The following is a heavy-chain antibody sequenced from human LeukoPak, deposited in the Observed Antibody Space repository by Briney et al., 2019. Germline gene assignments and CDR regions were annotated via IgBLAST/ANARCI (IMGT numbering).Heavy chain of an antibody. CDR1: GGSISTNV. Sequence: PVKVSCKASGGSISTNVINWVRQAPGQGLEWMGGIIPLFGTTDYAQKFQGRVTITADKSTSTVFMDLSSLRSEDTAVYFCARDEMASRDWGQGTLVIVSS. J-gene: IGHJ4*02. CDR3: ARDEMASRD. D-gene: IGHD5-24*01. CDR2: IIPLFGTT. V-gene: IGHV1-69*06.